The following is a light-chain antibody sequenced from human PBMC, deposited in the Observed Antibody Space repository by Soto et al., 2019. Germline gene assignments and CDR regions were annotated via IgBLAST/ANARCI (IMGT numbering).Light chain of an antibody. CDR2: AAS. J-gene: IGKJ1*01. V-gene: IGKV3-20*01. Sequence: EIVLTQSPGTLSLSPGERATLSCRASQNLSSGYLAWYRQRPGQAPRILIYAASSRATGIPDRFIGSGSGTDFTLTISRLEPEDFAVYYCQQYDTSPRTFARGTKVE. CDR1: QNLSSGY. CDR3: QQYDTSPRT.